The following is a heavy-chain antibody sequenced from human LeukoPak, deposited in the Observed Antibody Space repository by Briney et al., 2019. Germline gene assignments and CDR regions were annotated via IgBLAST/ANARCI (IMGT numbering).Heavy chain of an antibody. V-gene: IGHV3-74*01. J-gene: IGHJ4*02. D-gene: IGHD2-15*01. CDR3: ARGGYCSGGSCYRGFDY. CDR2: INSDGSTT. Sequence: GGSLRLSCAASGFTFSNYWMQWVRQAPGKGLVWVSRINSDGSTTSYADSVKGRFTVSRDNAKNTLFPQMHSLRAEDTAVYYCARGGYCSGGSCYRGFDYWGRGTLVTVSS. CDR1: GFTFSNYW.